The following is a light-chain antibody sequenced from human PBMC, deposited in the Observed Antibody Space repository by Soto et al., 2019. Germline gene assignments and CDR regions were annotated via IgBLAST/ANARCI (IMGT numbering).Light chain of an antibody. V-gene: IGKV4-1*01. CDR3: QQYFITPIT. CDR2: WAS. Sequence: DIVMTQPPDSLAVSLGERATINCKSSQSVLSSSNNKNYLAWYQQKPGQPPKLLIYWASTRESGVPDRFSGSGSGTDFTLTISSLQAEDVAVYYCQQYFITPITFGQGTRLEIK. CDR1: QSVLSSSNNKNY. J-gene: IGKJ5*01.